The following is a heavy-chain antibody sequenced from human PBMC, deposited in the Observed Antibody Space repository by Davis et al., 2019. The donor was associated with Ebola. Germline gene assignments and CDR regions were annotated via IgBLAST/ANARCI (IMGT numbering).Heavy chain of an antibody. Sequence: SVKVSCKASGYTFTSYYMHWVRQAPGQGLEWMGGIIPIFGTANYAQKFQGRVTITADESTSTAYMELSSLRSADTAVYYCARVRTKWDSSQNYGMDVWGQGTTVTVSS. J-gene: IGHJ6*02. CDR1: GYTFTSYY. D-gene: IGHD1-26*01. CDR3: ARVRTKWDSSQNYGMDV. V-gene: IGHV1-69*13. CDR2: IIPIFGTA.